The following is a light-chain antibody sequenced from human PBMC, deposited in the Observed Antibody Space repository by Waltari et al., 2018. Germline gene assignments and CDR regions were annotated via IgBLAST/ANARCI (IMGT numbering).Light chain of an antibody. CDR3: QQHKSYPRT. CDR2: RAS. CDR1: QNIDTW. V-gene: IGKV1-5*03. Sequence: DIQMTQSPSTLSESVGDRVTITCRASQNIDTWLVWYQQKPGKAPKFLIYRASNLESGVPSRFSGSGSGTEFTLSISCLQPDDFATYYCQQHKSYPRTFGQGTKVEI. J-gene: IGKJ1*01.